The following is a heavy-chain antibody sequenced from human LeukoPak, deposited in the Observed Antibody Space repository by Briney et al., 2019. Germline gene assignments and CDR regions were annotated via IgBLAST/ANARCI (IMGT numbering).Heavy chain of an antibody. Sequence: GASVKVSCKASGYTFTGYYMHWVRQAPGQGLEWMGWINPNSGGTNYAQKFQGRVTMTRDTSISTAYMELSRLRSDDTAVYYCASGYASPVYGSSGTADYWGQGTLVTVSS. J-gene: IGHJ4*02. CDR3: ASGYASPVYGSSGTADY. D-gene: IGHD3-22*01. CDR2: INPNSGGT. V-gene: IGHV1-2*02. CDR1: GYTFTGYY.